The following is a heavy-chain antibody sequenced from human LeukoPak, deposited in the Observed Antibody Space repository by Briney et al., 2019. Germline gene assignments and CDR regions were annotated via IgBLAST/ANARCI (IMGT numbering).Heavy chain of an antibody. CDR1: GGTFSSYA. J-gene: IGHJ4*02. CDR2: IIPIFGTA. CDR3: ARGLWFGDRFDY. V-gene: IGHV1-69*13. D-gene: IGHD3-10*01. Sequence: SVKVSCKASGGTFSSYAISWVRQAPGQGLEWMGGIIPIFGTANYAQKFQGRVTITADESTSTAYMELRSLRSDDTAVYYCARGLWFGDRFDYWGQGTLVTVSS.